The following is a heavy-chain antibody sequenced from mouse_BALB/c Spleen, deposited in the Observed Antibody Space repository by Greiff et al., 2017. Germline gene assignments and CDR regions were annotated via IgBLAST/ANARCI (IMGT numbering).Heavy chain of an antibody. Sequence: EVMLVESGGGLVKPGGSLKLSCAASGFTFSDYYMYWVRQTPEKRLEWVATISDGGSYTYYPDSVKGRFTISRDNAKNNLYLQMSSLKSEDTAMYYCARRYYDYDGFAYWGQGTLVTVSA. CDR2: ISDGGSYT. CDR3: ARRYYDYDGFAY. V-gene: IGHV5-4*02. CDR1: GFTFSDYY. J-gene: IGHJ3*01. D-gene: IGHD2-4*01.